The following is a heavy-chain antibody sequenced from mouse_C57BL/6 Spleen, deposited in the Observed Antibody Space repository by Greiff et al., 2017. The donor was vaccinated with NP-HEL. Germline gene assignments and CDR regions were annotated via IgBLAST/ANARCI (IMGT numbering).Heavy chain of an antibody. CDR2: IHPNSGST. CDR3: ARQGCITTVVVDY. D-gene: IGHD1-1*01. Sequence: QVQLKQPGAELVKPGASVKLSCKASGYTFTSYWMHWVKQRPGQGLEWIGMIHPNSGSTNYNEKFKSKATLTVDKSSSTAYMQLSSLTSEDAAVYYCARQGCITTVVVDYWGQGTTLTVSS. J-gene: IGHJ2*01. V-gene: IGHV1-64*01. CDR1: GYTFTSYW.